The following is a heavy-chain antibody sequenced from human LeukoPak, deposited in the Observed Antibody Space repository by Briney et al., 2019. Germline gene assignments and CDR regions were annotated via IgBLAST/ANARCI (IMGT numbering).Heavy chain of an antibody. CDR3: ARHAPYGSGSYYRSCYFDY. Sequence: PETLSLTCTVSGGSISSSSYYWGWIRQPPGRGLEWIGSIYYFGSTYYNPSLESRVTISVDTSNNQFSLKLSSVTAADTAVYYCARHAPYGSGSYYRSCYFDYWGQGTLVTVSS. CDR1: GGSISSSSYY. D-gene: IGHD3-10*01. J-gene: IGHJ4*02. V-gene: IGHV4-39*01. CDR2: IYYFGST.